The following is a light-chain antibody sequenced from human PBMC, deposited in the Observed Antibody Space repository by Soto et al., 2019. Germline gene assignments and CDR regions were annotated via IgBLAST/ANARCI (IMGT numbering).Light chain of an antibody. J-gene: IGKJ2*01. CDR1: QSVSSN. CDR2: GAS. V-gene: IGKV3-15*01. Sequence: EIVMTQSPATLSVSPGERATVSCRASQSVSSNLAWYQPKPGQAPRLLIYGASTRATGIPARFSGSGSGTEFTLTSGSLQSEDFAVYYCQQYNNWPRTFGQGTKLEIK. CDR3: QQYNNWPRT.